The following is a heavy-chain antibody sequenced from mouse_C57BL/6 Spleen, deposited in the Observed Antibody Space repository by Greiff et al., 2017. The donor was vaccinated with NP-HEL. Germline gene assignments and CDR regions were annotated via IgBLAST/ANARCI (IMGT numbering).Heavy chain of an antibody. D-gene: IGHD1-1*01. J-gene: IGHJ3*01. CDR3: ARSLYYYGSSPLAY. CDR1: GYTFTSYW. V-gene: IGHV1-64*01. CDR2: IHPNSGST. Sequence: QVQLQQSGAELVKPGASVKLSCKASGYTFTSYWMHWVKQRPGQGLEWIGMIHPNSGSTNYNEKFKSKATLTVDKSSSTAYMQLSSLTSEDSAVYYCARSLYYYGSSPLAYWGQGTLVTVSA.